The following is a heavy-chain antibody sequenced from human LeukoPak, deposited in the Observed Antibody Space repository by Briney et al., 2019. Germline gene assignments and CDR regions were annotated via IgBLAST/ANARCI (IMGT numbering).Heavy chain of an antibody. V-gene: IGHV3-53*01. CDR1: GFTVSTNY. J-gene: IGHJ2*01. CDR3: ARVGDHFHWNLDL. CDR2: IYSGATT. Sequence: GGSLRLSCAASGFTVSTNYMNWVRQAPGEGLEWVSIIYSGATTDYADSVKGRFTISRDTSKNTVSLQMNSLRAEDTAVYFCARVGDHFHWNLDLWGRGTLVTVSS. D-gene: IGHD3-3*02.